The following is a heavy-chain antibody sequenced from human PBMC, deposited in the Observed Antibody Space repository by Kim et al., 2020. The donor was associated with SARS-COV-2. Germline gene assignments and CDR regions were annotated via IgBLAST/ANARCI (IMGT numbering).Heavy chain of an antibody. CDR2: ISYDGSNK. CDR1: GFTFSSYG. CDR3: AKDRKGRLDY. V-gene: IGHV3-30*18. Sequence: GGSLRLSCAASGFTFSSYGMHWVRQAPGKGLEWVAVISYDGSNKYYADSVKGRFTISRDNSKNTLYLQMNSLRAEDTAVYYCAKDRKGRLDYWGQGTLVTVSS. D-gene: IGHD6-25*01. J-gene: IGHJ4*02.